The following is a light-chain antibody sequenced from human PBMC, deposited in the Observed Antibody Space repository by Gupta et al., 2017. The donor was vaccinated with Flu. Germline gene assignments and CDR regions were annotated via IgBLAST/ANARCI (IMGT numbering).Light chain of an antibody. V-gene: IGLV3-1*01. CDR3: QAWDSSTGV. J-gene: IGLJ2*01. CDR2: QDT. CDR1: KLEDKY. Sequence: SYELTQPPSVSVSPGQTDSITCSGDKLEDKYACWYHQKPGQSPLLVIYQDTKRPSGIPERFSGSNSGNTATLTISGIQAMDEADYYCQAWDSSTGVFGGGTKLTVL.